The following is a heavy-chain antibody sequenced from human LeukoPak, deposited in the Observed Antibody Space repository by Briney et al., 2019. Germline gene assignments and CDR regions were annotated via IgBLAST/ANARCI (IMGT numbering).Heavy chain of an antibody. V-gene: IGHV3-23*01. CDR2: ISGSGGST. CDR1: GFTFSSYA. CDR3: AKERRGMGYYDSSGYPT. J-gene: IGHJ4*02. Sequence: GGSLRLSCAASGFTFSSYAMHWVRQAPGKGLEWVSAISGSGGSTYYADSVKGRFTISRDNSKNTLYLQMNSLRAEDTAVYYCAKERRGMGYYDSSGYPTWGQGTLVAVSS. D-gene: IGHD3-22*01.